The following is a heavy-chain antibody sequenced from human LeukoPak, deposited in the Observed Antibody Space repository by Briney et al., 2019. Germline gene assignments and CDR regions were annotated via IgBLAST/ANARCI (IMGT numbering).Heavy chain of an antibody. CDR1: GYTFTSYG. V-gene: IGHV1-18*04. CDR3: AKVGYYGSGSYSIDWFDP. D-gene: IGHD3-10*01. CDR2: ISAYNGNT. J-gene: IGHJ5*02. Sequence: ASVKVSCKASGYTFTSYGISWVRQAPGQGLEWMGWISAYNGNTNYAQKLQGRVTMTTDTSTSTAYMELRSLRSDDTAVYYCAKVGYYGSGSYSIDWFDPWGQGTLVTVSS.